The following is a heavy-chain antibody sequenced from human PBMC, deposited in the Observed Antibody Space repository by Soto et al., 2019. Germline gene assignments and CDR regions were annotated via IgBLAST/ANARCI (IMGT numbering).Heavy chain of an antibody. V-gene: IGHV1-18*04. CDR3: ARETGFGELTGWESYGMDV. J-gene: IGHJ6*02. Sequence: QVQLVQSGAEVKKPGASVKVSCKASGYTFTSYGISWVRQAPGQGLEWMGWISAYNGNTNYAQKLQGRVTMTTDTSTSKAYMELRSLRSDDTAVYYCARETGFGELTGWESYGMDVWGQGTTVTVSS. D-gene: IGHD3-10*01. CDR1: GYTFTSYG. CDR2: ISAYNGNT.